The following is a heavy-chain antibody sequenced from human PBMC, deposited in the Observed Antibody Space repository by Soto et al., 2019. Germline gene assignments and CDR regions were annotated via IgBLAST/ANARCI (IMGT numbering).Heavy chain of an antibody. Sequence: GGSLRLSCAASGFTFSNYAMSWVRQAPGKGLECVSAISGSGGSTYYADSVKGRFTVSRDSSKNTLYLQMNSLRAEDTAVYYCAKDGGGYYYGSGNYLRDNWFDPWGQGTLVTVSS. D-gene: IGHD3-10*01. J-gene: IGHJ5*02. CDR2: ISGSGGST. V-gene: IGHV3-23*01. CDR3: AKDGGGYYYGSGNYLRDNWFDP. CDR1: GFTFSNYA.